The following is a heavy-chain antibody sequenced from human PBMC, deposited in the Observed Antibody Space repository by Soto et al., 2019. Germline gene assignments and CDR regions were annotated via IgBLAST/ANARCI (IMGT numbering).Heavy chain of an antibody. CDR2: IFYSGST. CDR3: VHHGGVPYYHDF. V-gene: IGHV4-4*02. J-gene: IGHJ4*02. D-gene: IGHD2-8*01. CDR1: VGSLSSSSW. Sequence: SETLSLNGAVSVGSLSSSSWWSCVRQPPGKTLEWLGEIFYSGSTKYNPSLNSRVTISADQSKNDFSLRLSSVTAADTAVYYCVHHGGVPYYHDFWGQGMLVTVSS.